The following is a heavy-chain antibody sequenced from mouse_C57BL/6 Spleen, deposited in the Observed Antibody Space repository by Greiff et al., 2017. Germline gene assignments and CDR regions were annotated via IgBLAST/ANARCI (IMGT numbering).Heavy chain of an antibody. D-gene: IGHD2-1*01. CDR3: ARSPYGNYGGAMDY. J-gene: IGHJ4*01. CDR2: IYPGSGST. Sequence: QVQLQQPGAELVKPGASVKMSCKASGYTFTSYWITWVKQRPGQGLEWIGDIYPGSGSTNYNEKFKSKATLTVDTSSSTAYMQLSSLTSEDSAVYYCARSPYGNYGGAMDYWGQGTSVTVSS. V-gene: IGHV1-55*01. CDR1: GYTFTSYW.